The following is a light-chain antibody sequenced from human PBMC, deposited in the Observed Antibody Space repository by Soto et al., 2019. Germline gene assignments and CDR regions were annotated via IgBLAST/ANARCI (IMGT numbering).Light chain of an antibody. J-gene: IGKJ4*01. V-gene: IGKV1-33*01. Sequence: DIQMTQSPSSLSASVGDRVTITCQASQGISTSLNWYQHRPGRAPKLLIYDASNLETGGPSRFSGRGSGTDFTFTISSLQPEDIATYYCQQFDRFPLTFGGGTTVEIK. CDR2: DAS. CDR3: QQFDRFPLT. CDR1: QGISTS.